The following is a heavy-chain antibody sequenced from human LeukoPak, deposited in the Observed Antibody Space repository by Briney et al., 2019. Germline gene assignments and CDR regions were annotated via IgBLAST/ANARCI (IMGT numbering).Heavy chain of an antibody. J-gene: IGHJ6*02. CDR3: AKSSGSYSYYYGMDV. CDR2: IIPIFGTA. V-gene: IGHV1-69*13. CDR1: GYTFTSYD. D-gene: IGHD1-26*01. Sequence: SVKVSCKASGYTFTSYDINWVRQATGQGLEWMGGIIPIFGTANYAQKFQGRVTITADESTSTAYMELSSLRSEDMAVYYCAKSSGSYSYYYGMDVWGQGTTVTVSS.